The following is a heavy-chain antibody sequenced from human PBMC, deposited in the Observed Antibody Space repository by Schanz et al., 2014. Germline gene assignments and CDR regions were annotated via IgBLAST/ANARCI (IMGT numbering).Heavy chain of an antibody. V-gene: IGHV1-18*01. J-gene: IGHJ3*02. CDR2: ITAYNGDT. CDR3: TRGGYSYALSAFDI. CDR1: GYTFTSHG. Sequence: QVQLAQSGAELRKPGASVKVSCKASGYTFTSHGISWVRQAPGQGLEWMGWITAYNGDTNYALKLQGRVTMTTDTSTGTAYMELRSLRSDDTALYYCTRGGYSYALSAFDIWGQGTMVTVSS. D-gene: IGHD5-18*01.